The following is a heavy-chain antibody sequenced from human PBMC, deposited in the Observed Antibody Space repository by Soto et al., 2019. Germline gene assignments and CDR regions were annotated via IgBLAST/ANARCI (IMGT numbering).Heavy chain of an antibody. D-gene: IGHD3-22*01. CDR2: ISSSSSYI. V-gene: IGHV3-21*04. Sequence: GGSLRLSCAASGFTFSSYSMNWVRQAPGKGLEWVSSISSSSSYIYYADSVKCRFTISRDNAKNSLYLQMNSLRAEDTAVYYCPGPIVHPRDSSGYSGWFDTWGQGTLVTVSS. J-gene: IGHJ5*02. CDR1: GFTFSSYS. CDR3: PGPIVHPRDSSGYSGWFDT.